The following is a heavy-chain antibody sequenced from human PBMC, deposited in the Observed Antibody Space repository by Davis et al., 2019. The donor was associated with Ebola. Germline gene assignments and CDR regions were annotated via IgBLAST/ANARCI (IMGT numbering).Heavy chain of an antibody. Sequence: GGSLRLSCAASGFTFSSYSMNWVRQAPGKGLEWVSSISSSSSYIYYADSVKGRFTISRDNAKNTLYLQMNSLRAEDTAVYYCAKGDCTNGVCPGMAYWGQGTLVTVSS. CDR2: ISSSSSYI. J-gene: IGHJ4*02. D-gene: IGHD2-8*01. V-gene: IGHV3-21*04. CDR1: GFTFSSYS. CDR3: AKGDCTNGVCPGMAY.